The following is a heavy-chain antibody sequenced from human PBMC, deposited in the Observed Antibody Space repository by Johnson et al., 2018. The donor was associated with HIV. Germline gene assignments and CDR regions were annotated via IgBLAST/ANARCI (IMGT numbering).Heavy chain of an antibody. CDR2: IKEDGGEK. J-gene: IGHJ3*02. D-gene: IGHD3-3*01. Sequence: VQLVESGGGLVQPGGSLRLSCAASGFIFSSYWMTWVRQAPGKGLEWVANIKEDGGEKHYVDSVKGRFTISRDNAKNSLYLQMHSLRAEDTAVYYCARDGQVDYNFWISSWAFDIWGQGTMVTVSS. CDR1: GFIFSSYW. CDR3: ARDGQVDYNFWISSWAFDI. V-gene: IGHV3-7*01.